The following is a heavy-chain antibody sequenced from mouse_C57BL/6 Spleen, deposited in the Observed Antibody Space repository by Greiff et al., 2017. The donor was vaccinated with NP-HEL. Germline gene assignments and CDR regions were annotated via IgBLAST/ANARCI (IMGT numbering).Heavy chain of an antibody. J-gene: IGHJ1*03. CDR2: IHPNRGST. CDR3: ARRGVDWYVDV. Sequence: QVQLQQPGAELVKPGASVKLSCKASGYTFTSYWMHWVKQRPGQGLEWIGMIHPNRGSTNYNEKFKSKATLTVDKSSSTAYMQLSSLTSEDSAVYYCARRGVDWYVDVWGTGTTVTVSS. CDR1: GYTFTSYW. V-gene: IGHV1-64*01.